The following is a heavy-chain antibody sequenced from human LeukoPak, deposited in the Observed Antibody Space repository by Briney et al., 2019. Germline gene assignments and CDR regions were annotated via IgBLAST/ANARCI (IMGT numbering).Heavy chain of an antibody. V-gene: IGHV3-15*01. CDR1: GFTFSDDW. CDR3: TSTPLLWFGELSDSFDY. CDR2: IKNKIDGGTA. J-gene: IGHJ4*02. D-gene: IGHD3-10*01. Sequence: PGGSLRLSCVGSGFTFSDDWMSWVRQAPGKGLEWVGRIKNKIDGGTADYAAPVKGRFTISREDSKDTLYLQMNSLKTEDTAVYYCTSTPLLWFGELSDSFDYWGQGTLVTVSS.